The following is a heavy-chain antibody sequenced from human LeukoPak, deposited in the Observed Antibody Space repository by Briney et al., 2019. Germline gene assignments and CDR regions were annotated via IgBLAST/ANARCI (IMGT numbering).Heavy chain of an antibody. CDR3: ARPGAIIRYYFHVDV. CDR1: GFNFNIYA. CDR2: IWYDGTNT. V-gene: IGHV3-33*01. D-gene: IGHD3-3*01. J-gene: IGHJ6*03. Sequence: GGSLRLSCAASGFNFNIYAMHWVRQAPGKGLEWVATIWYDGTNTYYADSVKGRFTISRDNSKSTLYLQMNSLRVEDTAVYYCARPGAIIRYYFHVDVWGKGTTVAVSS.